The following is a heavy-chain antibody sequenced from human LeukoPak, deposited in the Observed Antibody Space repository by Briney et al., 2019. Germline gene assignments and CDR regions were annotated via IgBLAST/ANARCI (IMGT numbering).Heavy chain of an antibody. Sequence: ASVKVSCKASGGDLSRYGISWVRLAPGQGLEWMGGIIPIFGTKNYAQRFQGRVTITTDESTSAVYMELSSLRSEDTAVYYCARDRIPAAPSYSYFYMDVWGKGPRSPSP. V-gene: IGHV1-69*05. CDR3: ARDRIPAAPSYSYFYMDV. CDR1: GGDLSRYG. J-gene: IGHJ6*03. D-gene: IGHD6-13*01. CDR2: IIPIFGTK.